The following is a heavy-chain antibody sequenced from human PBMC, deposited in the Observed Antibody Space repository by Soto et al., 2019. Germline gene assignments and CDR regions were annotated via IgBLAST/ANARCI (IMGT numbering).Heavy chain of an antibody. V-gene: IGHV4-59*01. Sequence: PSETLSLTCTVSGGSISSYYWSWIRQPPGKGLEWIGYIYYSGSTNYNPSLKSRVTISVDTSKNQFSLKLSSVTAADTAVYYCASSRYDFWTGSWFDPWGQGTLVTSPQ. CDR2: IYYSGST. CDR3: ASSRYDFWTGSWFDP. CDR1: GGSISSYY. D-gene: IGHD3-3*01. J-gene: IGHJ5*02.